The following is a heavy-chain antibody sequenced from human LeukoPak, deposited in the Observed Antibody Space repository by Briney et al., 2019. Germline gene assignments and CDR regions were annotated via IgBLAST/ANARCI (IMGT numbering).Heavy chain of an antibody. CDR2: IKQDGSEK. CDR3: ARERVDYYGSGSFPYYFDY. D-gene: IGHD3-10*01. CDR1: GFIFGNYW. V-gene: IGHV3-7*01. J-gene: IGHJ4*02. Sequence: GGSLRLSCASSGFIFGNYWMGWVRQAPGKGLEWVAYIKQDGSEKYYVDSVKGRFTISRDNAKNSLYLQMNSLRAEGTAVYYCARERVDYYGSGSFPYYFDYWGQGTLVTVSS.